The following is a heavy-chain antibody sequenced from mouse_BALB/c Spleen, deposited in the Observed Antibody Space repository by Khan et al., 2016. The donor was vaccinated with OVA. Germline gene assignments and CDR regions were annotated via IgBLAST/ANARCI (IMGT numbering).Heavy chain of an antibody. J-gene: IGHJ1*01. CDR1: GYTFKNYG. Sequence: QIQLVQSGPELKKPGETVKISCKASGYTFKNYGMNWVKQAPGKALKWMGWINTYTGDPTYADDFKGRFAFPLETSVNTAYLQINNLKKEDTATYFCARGHYYGSYWYFDVWGAGTTVTVSS. CDR2: INTYTGDP. CDR3: ARGHYYGSYWYFDV. V-gene: IGHV9-3-1*01. D-gene: IGHD1-1*01.